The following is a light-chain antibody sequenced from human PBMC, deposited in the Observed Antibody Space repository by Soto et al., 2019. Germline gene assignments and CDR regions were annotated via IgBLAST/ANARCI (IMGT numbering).Light chain of an antibody. CDR2: DVT. CDR3: SSYTSSSPLYV. V-gene: IGLV2-14*01. CDR1: SSDVGGYNY. J-gene: IGLJ1*01. Sequence: QSVLTQPASVSGSPGQSITISCTGTSSDVGGYNYVSWYQQHPVKAPKLMIYDVTNRPSGVSDRFSGSKSGNTASLTISGLQAEDEADYYCSSYTSSSPLYVLGTGTKVPAL.